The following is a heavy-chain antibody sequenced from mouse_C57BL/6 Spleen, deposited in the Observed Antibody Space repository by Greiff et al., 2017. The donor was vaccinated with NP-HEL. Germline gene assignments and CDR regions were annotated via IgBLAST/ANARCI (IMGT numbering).Heavy chain of an antibody. CDR3: ARSRAVSRAWYFDV. CDR2: IDPSDSYT. Sequence: QVQLQQPGAELVMPGASVKLSCKASGYTFTSYWMHWVKQRPGQGLEWIGEIDPSDSYTNYNQKFKGKSTLTVDKSSSTAYMQLSSLTSEDSAVYYCARSRAVSRAWYFDVWGTGTTVTVSS. D-gene: IGHD3-1*01. J-gene: IGHJ1*03. V-gene: IGHV1-69*01. CDR1: GYTFTSYW.